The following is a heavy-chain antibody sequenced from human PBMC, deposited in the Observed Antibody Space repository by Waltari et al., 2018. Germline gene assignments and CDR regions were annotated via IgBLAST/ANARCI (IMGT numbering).Heavy chain of an antibody. J-gene: IGHJ4*02. CDR3: TRDAYPGSGPFDY. CDR2: IYPGDSDT. D-gene: IGHD3-10*01. Sequence: EVQLVQSGAEVKKPGESLKISCKGSGYSFTSYWIGWVRQMPGKGLEWMGIIYPGDSDTRYSPSFQGQVTISADKSISTAYLQWSSLKTEDTVVYYCTRDAYPGSGPFDYWGQGTLVTVSS. CDR1: GYSFTSYW. V-gene: IGHV5-51*01.